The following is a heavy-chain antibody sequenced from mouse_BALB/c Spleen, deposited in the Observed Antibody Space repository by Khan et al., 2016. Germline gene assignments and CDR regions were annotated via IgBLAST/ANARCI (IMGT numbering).Heavy chain of an antibody. V-gene: IGHV1-7*01. J-gene: IGHJ4*01. CDR3: ARRGYVNYAMDD. CDR2: INPSTGYT. Sequence: QVQLQQSGAELAKPGASVKMSCKASGYTFTSYWMHWVKQRPGQGLEWIGYINPSTGYTEYNQKFKDKATLTADKSSSTAYRQLSSLTSEDSAVYYCARRGYVNYAMDDWGQGTAVTGSS. D-gene: IGHD2-10*02. CDR1: GYTFTSYW.